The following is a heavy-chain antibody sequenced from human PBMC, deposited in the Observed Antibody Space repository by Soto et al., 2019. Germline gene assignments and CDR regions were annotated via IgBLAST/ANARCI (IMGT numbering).Heavy chain of an antibody. Sequence: QVQLVQSGGEVKKPGASVTVSCKASGYTFINYHITWVRQAPGQGLEWMAWINTYNGMTDYAQRFQGRVTMTRDISKSTAYMELRNLGADDTAVYFCAKSPRGEMATDWGQGTLVTVSS. V-gene: IGHV1-18*01. CDR2: INTYNGMT. CDR1: GYTFINYH. J-gene: IGHJ4*02. CDR3: AKSPRGEMATD. D-gene: IGHD5-12*01.